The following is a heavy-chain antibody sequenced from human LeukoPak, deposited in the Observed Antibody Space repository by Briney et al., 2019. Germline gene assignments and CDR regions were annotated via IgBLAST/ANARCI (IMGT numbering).Heavy chain of an antibody. Sequence: PGGSLRLSCAASGFTFSSYAMHWVRQAPGKGLEYVSAISSNGGSTYYANSGKGRFTISRDNSKNTLYLQMGSLRAEDMAVYYCAREGNYYGSGSYYISEYYFDYWGQGTLVTVSS. CDR1: GFTFSSYA. CDR3: AREGNYYGSGSYYISEYYFDY. D-gene: IGHD3-10*01. CDR2: ISSNGGST. J-gene: IGHJ4*02. V-gene: IGHV3-64*01.